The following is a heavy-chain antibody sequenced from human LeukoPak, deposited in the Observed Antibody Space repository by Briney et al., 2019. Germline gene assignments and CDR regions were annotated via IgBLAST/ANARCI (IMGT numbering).Heavy chain of an antibody. D-gene: IGHD6-13*01. CDR2: ISAYNGNT. Sequence: ASVKVSCKASGYTFTSYGISWVRQAPGQGLEWMGWISAYNGNTNYAQKLQGRVTMTTDTSTSTAYMEPRSLRSDDTAVYYCARDAEQQLVRAVDYWGQGTLVTVSS. J-gene: IGHJ4*02. V-gene: IGHV1-18*01. CDR3: ARDAEQQLVRAVDY. CDR1: GYTFTSYG.